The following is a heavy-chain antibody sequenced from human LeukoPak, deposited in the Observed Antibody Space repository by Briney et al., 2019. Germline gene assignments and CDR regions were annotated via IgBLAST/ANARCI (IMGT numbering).Heavy chain of an antibody. Sequence: SETLSLTCTVSGVSISSHYWSWIRQPPGKGLEWIGYIYYSGSTNYNPSLKSRVTISVDTSKNQFSLKLSSVTAADTAVYYCARLRDWFDPWGQGTLVTVSS. V-gene: IGHV4-59*11. CDR3: ARLRDWFDP. J-gene: IGHJ5*02. CDR2: IYYSGST. CDR1: GVSISSHY.